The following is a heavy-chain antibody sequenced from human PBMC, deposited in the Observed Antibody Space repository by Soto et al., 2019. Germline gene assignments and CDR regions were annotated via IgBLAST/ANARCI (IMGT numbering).Heavy chain of an antibody. CDR3: ARQVVVVVAATHFPFFDY. Sequence: QLQLQESGPGLVKPSETLSLTCTVSGGSISSSSYYWGWIRQPPGKGLEWIGSIYYSGSTYYNPSLKRRVTISVDTSKNQFSLKLSSVTAADTAVYYCARQVVVVVAATHFPFFDYWGQGTLVTVSS. V-gene: IGHV4-39*01. CDR2: IYYSGST. J-gene: IGHJ4*02. CDR1: GGSISSSSYY. D-gene: IGHD2-15*01.